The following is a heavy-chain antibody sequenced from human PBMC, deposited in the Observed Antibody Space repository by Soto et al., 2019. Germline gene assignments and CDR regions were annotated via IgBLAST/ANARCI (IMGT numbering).Heavy chain of an antibody. J-gene: IGHJ6*02. CDR2: ISGSGGST. CDR1: GFTFSSYA. D-gene: IGHD3-10*01. V-gene: IGHV3-23*01. Sequence: EVQLLESGGGLVQPGGSLRLSCAASGFTFSSYAMSWVRQAPGKGLEWVSAISGSGGSTYYADSVKGRFTISRDNSKNTLYLQMNSLRAEDTAVYYCAKLPVLFGEFGHGMDVWGQGTTVTVSS. CDR3: AKLPVLFGEFGHGMDV.